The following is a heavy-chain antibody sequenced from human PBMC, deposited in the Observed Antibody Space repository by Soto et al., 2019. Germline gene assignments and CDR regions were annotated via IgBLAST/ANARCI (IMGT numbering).Heavy chain of an antibody. D-gene: IGHD1-26*01. CDR3: ARDRKSELLLTGAFDI. Sequence: ASVKVSCKASGGTFSSYAISWVRQAPGQGLEWMGGIIPIFGTANYAQKFQGRVTITADESTSTAYMELSSLRSEDTAVYYCARDRKSELLLTGAFDIWGQRTMVTVSS. J-gene: IGHJ3*02. V-gene: IGHV1-69*13. CDR2: IIPIFGTA. CDR1: GGTFSSYA.